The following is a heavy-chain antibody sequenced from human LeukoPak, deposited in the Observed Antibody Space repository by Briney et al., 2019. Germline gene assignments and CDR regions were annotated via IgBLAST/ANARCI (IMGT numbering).Heavy chain of an antibody. CDR2: INPNSGGT. V-gene: IGHV1-2*02. CDR1: GYTFTGYY. D-gene: IGHD1-26*01. J-gene: IGHJ4*02. Sequence: ASVKLSCTASGYTFTGYYMHWVRQAPGQGLGWMGWINPNSGGTNYAQKFQGRVTMTRDTSISTAYMELSRLRSDDTAVYYCAREELLDYWRQGTLVTVPS. CDR3: AREELLDY.